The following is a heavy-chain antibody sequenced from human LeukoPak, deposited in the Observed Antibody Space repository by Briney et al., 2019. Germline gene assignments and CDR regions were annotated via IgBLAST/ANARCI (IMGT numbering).Heavy chain of an antibody. D-gene: IGHD1-26*01. V-gene: IGHV3-11*04. J-gene: IGHJ4*02. CDR3: AKDGGIIVGATLDY. Sequence: TGGSLGLSCAASGFTFNDYNMGWIRQAPGKGLEWVAYISSGMYYADSVKGRFTISRDNSKNTLYLQMNSLRAEDTAVYYCAKDGGIIVGATLDYWGQGTLVTVSS. CDR1: GFTFNDYN. CDR2: ISSGM.